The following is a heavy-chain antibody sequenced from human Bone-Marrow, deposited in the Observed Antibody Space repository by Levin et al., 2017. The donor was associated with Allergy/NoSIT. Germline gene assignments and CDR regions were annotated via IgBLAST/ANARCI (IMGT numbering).Heavy chain of an antibody. D-gene: IGHD6-19*01. CDR3: SKGGSGWPYFDF. V-gene: IGHV3-9*01. CDR2: ISWNSDNR. CDR1: GFTFHDYG. J-gene: IGHJ4*02. Sequence: GGSLRLSCVASGFTFHDYGMHWVRQFPGKGLQWVAGISWNSDNRGYEDSVKGRFTISRDNGKNSLHLEMNRLRVEDTALYDCSKGGSGWPYFDFWGPGSLVTVSS.